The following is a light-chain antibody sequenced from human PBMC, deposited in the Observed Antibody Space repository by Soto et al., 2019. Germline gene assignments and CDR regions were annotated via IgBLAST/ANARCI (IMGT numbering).Light chain of an antibody. CDR1: SSDVDNYIF. V-gene: IGLV2-14*01. Sequence: QSALTQPASVSGSPGQSITISCTGTSSDVDNYIFVSWYRQHPGKAPKLMIYDINNRPSGVSNRFSGSKSGNTASLTISGLQAEDEADYYCVSYTTSASYVFGTGTQLTVL. J-gene: IGLJ1*01. CDR2: DIN. CDR3: VSYTTSASYV.